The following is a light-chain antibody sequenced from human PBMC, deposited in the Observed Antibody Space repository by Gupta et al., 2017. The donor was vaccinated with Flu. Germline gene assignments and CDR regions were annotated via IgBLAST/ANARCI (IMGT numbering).Light chain of an antibody. V-gene: IGKV1-33*01. Sequence: GDRVTITCQASQDIRNSLNWYQQKLGKAPKLLIYDASSLERGVPSRFSGSGSGTDFTLSISSPQPEDSATYYCQQYDDLPYGFGPGTKLEIK. J-gene: IGKJ2*03. CDR1: QDIRNS. CDR2: DAS. CDR3: QQYDDLPYG.